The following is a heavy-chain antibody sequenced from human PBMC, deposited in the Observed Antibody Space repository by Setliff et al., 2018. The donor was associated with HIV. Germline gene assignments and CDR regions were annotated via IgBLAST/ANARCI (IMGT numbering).Heavy chain of an antibody. D-gene: IGHD1-26*01. CDR1: GYSISTTNY. J-gene: IGHJ4*02. Sequence: SETLSLTCAVSGYSISTTNYWGWIRQPPGKGLEWIGSIYHSGSTYYNPSLKSRVTLSLDTSKNQFSLKLSSVTAADTAVYYCARGGWELASFDYWGQGTLVTVSS. CDR3: ARGGWELASFDY. V-gene: IGHV4-38-2*01. CDR2: IYHSGST.